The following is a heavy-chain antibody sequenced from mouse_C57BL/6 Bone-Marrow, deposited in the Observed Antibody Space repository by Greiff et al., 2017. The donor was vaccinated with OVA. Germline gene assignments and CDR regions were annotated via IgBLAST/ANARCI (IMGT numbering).Heavy chain of an antibody. V-gene: IGHV1-54*01. CDR1: GYAFTNYL. CDR3: ARSEDDGYFFYFDS. J-gene: IGHJ2*01. D-gene: IGHD2-3*01. Sequence: QVQLKQSGAELVRPGTSVKVSCKASGYAFTNYLIEWVKQRPGQGLEWIGVINPGSGGTNYNEKFKGKATLTADKYSSTAYMQLSSLTSEDSAVYFCARSEDDGYFFYFDSWGQGTTLTVSS. CDR2: INPGSGGT.